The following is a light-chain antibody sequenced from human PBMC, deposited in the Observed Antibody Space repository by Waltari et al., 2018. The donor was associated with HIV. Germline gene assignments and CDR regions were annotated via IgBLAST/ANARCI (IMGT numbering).Light chain of an antibody. CDR3: QQYYSSLMYT. V-gene: IGKV4-1*01. CDR2: WAS. Sequence: DIVMTQSPDSLAVSLGERDTINCKSSQCGLYSSNNKNYLAWYQQKPGQPPKLLIYWASRREPGVPDRFIGGGSGTDFTLTISSLQAEDVAVYYCQQYYSSLMYTFGQGTKLEIK. J-gene: IGKJ2*01. CDR1: QCGLYSSNNKNY.